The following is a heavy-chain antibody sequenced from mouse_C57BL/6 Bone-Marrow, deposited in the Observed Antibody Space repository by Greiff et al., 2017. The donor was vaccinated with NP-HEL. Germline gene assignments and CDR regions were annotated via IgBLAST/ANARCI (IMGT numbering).Heavy chain of an antibody. CDR1: GFTFSSYA. V-gene: IGHV5-4*01. J-gene: IGHJ3*01. CDR2: ISDGGSYT. Sequence: VQLKESGGGLVKPGGSLKLSCAASGFTFSSYAMSWVRQTPEKRLEWVATISDGGSYTYYPDNVKGRFTISRDNAKNNLYLQMSHLKSEDTAMYYCARGVLRSAYWGQGTLVTVSA. D-gene: IGHD1-1*01. CDR3: ARGVLRSAY.